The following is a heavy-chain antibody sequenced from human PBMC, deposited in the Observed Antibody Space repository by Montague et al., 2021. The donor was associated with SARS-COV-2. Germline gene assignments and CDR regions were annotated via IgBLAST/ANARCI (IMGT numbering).Heavy chain of an antibody. CDR2: IFHSGST. CDR1: GASISTGTYY. CDR3: ASLTWVELWLSGYYFDS. V-gene: IGHV4-39*02. D-gene: IGHD5-18*01. J-gene: IGHJ4*02. Sequence: SETLSLTCTVSGASISTGTYYWGWLRQPPGKGLEWIGNIFHSGSTYYNPSLKSRVTMSVDTSKNHFSLKLNSVTAADSAIYYCASLTWVELWLSGYYFDSWGQGTLVTVSS.